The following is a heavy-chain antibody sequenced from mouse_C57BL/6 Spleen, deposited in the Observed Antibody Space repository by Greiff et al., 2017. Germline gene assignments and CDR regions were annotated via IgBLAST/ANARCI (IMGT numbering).Heavy chain of an antibody. CDR2: IHPNSGST. D-gene: IGHD2-4*01. J-gene: IGHJ3*01. CDR3: AVYDDYDGGFAY. CDR1: GYTFTSYW. V-gene: IGHV1-64*01. Sequence: QVQLQQPGAELVKPGASVKLSCKASGYTFTSYWMHWVKQRPGQGLEWIGMIHPNSGSTNYNEKFKSKATLTVDKSSSTAYMQLSSLTSEDAAVYYCAVYDDYDGGFAYWGQGTLVTVSA.